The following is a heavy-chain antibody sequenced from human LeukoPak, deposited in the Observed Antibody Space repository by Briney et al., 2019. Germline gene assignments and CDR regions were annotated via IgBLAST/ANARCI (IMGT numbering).Heavy chain of an antibody. CDR2: ISSSGSTK. D-gene: IGHD2/OR15-2a*01. Sequence: GGSLRPSCGASGITFSSYSMNWVRQAPGKGLEWVSYISSSGSTKYYADSVKGRFTISRDNARNSLYLQMNSLRAEDTAVHFCARGGLSIMGYWGQGTLVTVSS. J-gene: IGHJ4*02. CDR1: GITFSSYS. CDR3: ARGGLSIMGY. V-gene: IGHV3-48*01.